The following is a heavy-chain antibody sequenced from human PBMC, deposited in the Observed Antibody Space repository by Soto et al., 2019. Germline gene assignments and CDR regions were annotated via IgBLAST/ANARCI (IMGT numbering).Heavy chain of an antibody. CDR3: ARDQTIFGVVTDYYYYGMDV. CDR2: INPSGGST. D-gene: IGHD3-3*01. J-gene: IGHJ6*02. Sequence: ASVKVSCKASGYTFTSYYMHWVRQAPGQGLEWMGIINPSGGSTSYAQKFQGRVTMTRDTSTSTVYMELSSLRSEDTAVYYCARDQTIFGVVTDYYYYGMDVWGQGTTVTVSS. CDR1: GYTFTSYY. V-gene: IGHV1-46*01.